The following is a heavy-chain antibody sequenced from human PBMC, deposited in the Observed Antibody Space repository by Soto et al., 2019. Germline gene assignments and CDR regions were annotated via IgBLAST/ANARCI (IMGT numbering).Heavy chain of an antibody. CDR1: GGSFSGYY. CDR3: AKDVTPLSSVPDAFDI. V-gene: IGHV4-34*01. Sequence: SETLSLTCAVYGGSFSGYYWSWIRQPPGKGLEWIGEINHSGSANYNPSLKSRVTISVDTSKNQFSLKLSSVTAADTAVYYCAKDVTPLSSVPDAFDIWGKGKKGTV. D-gene: IGHD3-22*01. CDR2: INHSGSA. J-gene: IGHJ3*02.